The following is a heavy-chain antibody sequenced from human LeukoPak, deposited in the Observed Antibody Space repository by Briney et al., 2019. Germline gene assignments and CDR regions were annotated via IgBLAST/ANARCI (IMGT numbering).Heavy chain of an antibody. J-gene: IGHJ4*02. Sequence: GGSLRLSCAASGFTVTGNDMNWVRQAPGKGLEWVSLIYAGGGGSAYYADSVRGRFTGSRDDSKNTLDLQMNSLKPDNTAIYYCLRQGVGSPPRWGQGTLVTVSS. CDR3: LRQGVGSPPR. D-gene: IGHD1-26*01. CDR1: GFTVTGND. V-gene: IGHV3-53*05. CDR2: IYAGGGGSA.